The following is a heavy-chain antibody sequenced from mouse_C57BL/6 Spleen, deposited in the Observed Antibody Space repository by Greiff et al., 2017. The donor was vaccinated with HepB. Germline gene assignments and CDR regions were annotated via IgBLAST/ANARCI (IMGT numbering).Heavy chain of an antibody. V-gene: IGHV1-81*01. CDR3: ARGITLTGTGRDY. CDR2: IYPRSGNT. Sequence: VQLQESGAELARPGASVKLSCKASGYTFTSYGISWVKQRTGQGLEWIGEIYPRSGNTYYNEKFKGKATLTADKSSSTAYMELRSLTSEDSAVYFCARGITLTGTGRDYWGQGTTLTVSS. D-gene: IGHD4-1*01. J-gene: IGHJ2*01. CDR1: GYTFTSYG.